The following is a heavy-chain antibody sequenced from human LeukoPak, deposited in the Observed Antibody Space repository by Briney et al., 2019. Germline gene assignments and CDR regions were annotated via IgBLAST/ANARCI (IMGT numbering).Heavy chain of an antibody. Sequence: GGSLRLSCAASGFTFNTHGMHWVRQAPGKGLEWVGRSRGKANSYTTEYAASVKGRFTVSRDDSKISLYLQMNSLKAEDTAVYYCVRIAGGNYYFDYWGQGTLVTVSS. CDR2: SRGKANSYTT. J-gene: IGHJ4*02. CDR1: GFTFNTHG. D-gene: IGHD3-16*01. CDR3: VRIAGGNYYFDY. V-gene: IGHV3-72*01.